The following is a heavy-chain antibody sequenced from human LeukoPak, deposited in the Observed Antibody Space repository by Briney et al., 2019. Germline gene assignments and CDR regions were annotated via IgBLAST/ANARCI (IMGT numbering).Heavy chain of an antibody. V-gene: IGHV5-51*01. Sequence: GESLKISCKGSGYRFTSYWIGWVRPMPGKGLEWMGIIYPGDSDTRYSPSLQGQVTISADKSIRTAYQQWSRLQASHTAMYYCARHLTYYDILTGYYPPYYFDCWGQGTLVTVSS. CDR3: ARHLTYYDILTGYYPPYYFDC. CDR2: IYPGDSDT. CDR1: GYRFTSYW. D-gene: IGHD3-9*01. J-gene: IGHJ4*02.